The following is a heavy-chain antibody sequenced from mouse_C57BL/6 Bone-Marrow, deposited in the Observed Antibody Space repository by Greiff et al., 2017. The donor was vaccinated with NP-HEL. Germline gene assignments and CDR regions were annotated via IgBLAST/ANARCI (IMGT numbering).Heavy chain of an antibody. CDR3: TAPTVVAPYFDY. Sequence: QVHVKQSGAELVRPGASVTLSCKASGYTFTDYEMHWVKQTPVHGLEWIGAIYPETGGTAYNQKFKGKAILTADKSSSTAYMELRSLTSEDSAVYYCTAPTVVAPYFDYWGQGTTLTVSS. J-gene: IGHJ2*01. CDR2: IYPETGGT. CDR1: GYTFTDYE. D-gene: IGHD1-1*01. V-gene: IGHV1-15*01.